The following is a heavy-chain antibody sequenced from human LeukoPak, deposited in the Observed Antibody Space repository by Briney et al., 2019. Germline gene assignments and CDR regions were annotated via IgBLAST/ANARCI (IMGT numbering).Heavy chain of an antibody. CDR2: ISESGNDA. CDR3: AKRPLGSCTTSSCSAGYFDN. J-gene: IGHJ4*02. CDR1: GFTFSSYV. D-gene: IGHD2-15*01. Sequence: PGGSLRLSCAASGFTFSSYVMTWVRQAPGKGLEWVSIISESGNDAYYADSVKGRFIIFRDNSKNTLFLQMNSLRAEDSAVYYCAKRPLGSCTTSSCSAGYFDNWGQGTLVTVSS. V-gene: IGHV3-23*01.